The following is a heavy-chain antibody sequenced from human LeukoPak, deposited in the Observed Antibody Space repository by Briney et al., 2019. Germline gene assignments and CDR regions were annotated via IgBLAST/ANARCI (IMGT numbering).Heavy chain of an antibody. Sequence: PGGFLRLSCAASGFTFSSYAMSWVRQAPGKGLEWVSAISGSGGSTYYADSVRGRFTISRDNSKNTLYLQMNSLRAEDTAVYYCAKGTMVRGVIYDYWGQGTLVTVSS. CDR3: AKGTMVRGVIYDY. CDR2: ISGSGGST. D-gene: IGHD3-10*01. J-gene: IGHJ4*02. CDR1: GFTFSSYA. V-gene: IGHV3-23*01.